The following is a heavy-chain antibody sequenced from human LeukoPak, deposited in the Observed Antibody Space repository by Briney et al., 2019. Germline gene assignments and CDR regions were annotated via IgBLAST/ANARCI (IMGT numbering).Heavy chain of an antibody. J-gene: IGHJ4*02. CDR1: GFTFSSDW. Sequence: GGSLRLSCAASGFTFSSDWMSWVRQAPGKGLEWVANIKQDGSEKYYVDSVKGRFTISRDNAKNSLYLQMNSLRAEDTAVYYCASNDYVDYFDYWGQGTLVTVSS. CDR2: IKQDGSEK. CDR3: ASNDYVDYFDY. V-gene: IGHV3-7*01. D-gene: IGHD4-17*01.